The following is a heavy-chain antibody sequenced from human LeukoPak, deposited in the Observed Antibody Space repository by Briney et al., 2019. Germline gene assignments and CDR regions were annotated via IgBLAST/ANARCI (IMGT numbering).Heavy chain of an antibody. Sequence: GGSLRLSCAASGFTFSSYWMHWVRQAPGKGLVWVSRVNSDGSSTTYADSVQGRFTISRDNAKNTLYLQMNSLRAEDTAVHYCAAPGHDRTGPLDLWGQGPRVSVLS. D-gene: IGHD1-1*01. CDR1: GFTFSSYW. CDR2: VNSDGSST. CDR3: AAPGHDRTGPLDL. V-gene: IGHV3-74*01. J-gene: IGHJ2*01.